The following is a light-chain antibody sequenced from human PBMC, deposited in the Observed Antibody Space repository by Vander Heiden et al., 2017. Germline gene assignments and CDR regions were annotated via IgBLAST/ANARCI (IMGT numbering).Light chain of an antibody. J-gene: IGKJ4*01. V-gene: IGKV3-11*01. CDR1: QSVSNY. Sequence: EIVLTQSPATLSLSPGERATLSCRASQSVSNYLAWYQQKPGQAPRLLIYDASNRATGIPDRFSGSGSGTDFALTIRSLEPEDFAIYYLRQPDERLTCGGGTTLEIK. CDR2: DAS. CDR3: RQPDERLT.